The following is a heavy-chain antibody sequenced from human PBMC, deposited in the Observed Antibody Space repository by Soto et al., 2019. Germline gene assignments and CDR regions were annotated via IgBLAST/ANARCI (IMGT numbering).Heavy chain of an antibody. Sequence: SETLSLTCTVSGGSISSYYWSWIRQPPGKGLEWIGYIYYSGSTNYNPSLKSRVTISVDTSKNQFSLKLSSVTAADTAVYYCARHGGSGYSYGKLFDYWGQGTLVTVS. D-gene: IGHD5-18*01. CDR3: ARHGGSGYSYGKLFDY. CDR1: GGSISSYY. CDR2: IYYSGST. J-gene: IGHJ4*02. V-gene: IGHV4-59*08.